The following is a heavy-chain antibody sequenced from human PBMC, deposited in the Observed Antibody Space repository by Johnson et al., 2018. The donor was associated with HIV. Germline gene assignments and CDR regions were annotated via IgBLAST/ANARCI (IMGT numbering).Heavy chain of an antibody. V-gene: IGHV3-20*04. Sequence: EVQLMESGGGLVQPGGSLRLSCAASGFTFSSYDMHWVRQATGKGLEWVSGINWNGGSTGYADSVKGRFTISRDNAKNSLYLQMNSLRAEDTALYYCSRALCSTSCYDAFDIWGQGTMVTVSS. J-gene: IGHJ3*02. D-gene: IGHD2-2*01. CDR2: INWNGGST. CDR1: GFTFSSYD. CDR3: SRALCSTSCYDAFDI.